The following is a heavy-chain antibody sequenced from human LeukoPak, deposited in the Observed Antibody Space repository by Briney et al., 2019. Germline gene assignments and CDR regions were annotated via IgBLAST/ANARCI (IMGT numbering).Heavy chain of an antibody. V-gene: IGHV3-23*01. CDR2: ISGSGGST. J-gene: IGHJ4*02. CDR1: GFTFSSYA. CDR3: AKGHSSGWSHNFDY. D-gene: IGHD6-19*01. Sequence: PGGSLRLSRAASGFTFSSYAMSWVRQAPGKGLEWVSGISGSGGSTYYVDSVKGRFTISRDNSKNTLYLQMNSLRAEDTAVYYCAKGHSSGWSHNFDYWGQGTLVTVSS.